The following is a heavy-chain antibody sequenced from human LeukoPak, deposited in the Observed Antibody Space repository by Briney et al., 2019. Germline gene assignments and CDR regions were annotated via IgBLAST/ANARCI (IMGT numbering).Heavy chain of an antibody. Sequence: PGGSLRLSCAASGFTFNSYGMQWVRQAPGKGVEGVALIWYDGSNKYYADSVKGRSTISRDNSKTTLYMQMNSLRAEDTAVYYCARPRTYSSSWSPFDYWGQGTLVTVSS. CDR1: GFTFNSYG. V-gene: IGHV3-33*01. CDR3: ARPRTYSSSWSPFDY. J-gene: IGHJ4*02. D-gene: IGHD6-13*01. CDR2: IWYDGSNK.